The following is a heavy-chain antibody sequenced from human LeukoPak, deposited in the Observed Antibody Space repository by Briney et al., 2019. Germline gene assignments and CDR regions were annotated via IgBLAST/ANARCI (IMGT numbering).Heavy chain of an antibody. Sequence: PSETLSLTCTVSGGSINSGDYYWSWIRQPPGKGLQWIGYIYYSGSTYPNPSLKSRVTISVDTSKNQFSLKLNSVTAADTAVYYCARDEAGEGPDYWGQGTLVTVSS. V-gene: IGHV4-30-4*08. J-gene: IGHJ4*02. D-gene: IGHD7-27*01. CDR1: GGSINSGDYY. CDR2: IYYSGST. CDR3: ARDEAGEGPDY.